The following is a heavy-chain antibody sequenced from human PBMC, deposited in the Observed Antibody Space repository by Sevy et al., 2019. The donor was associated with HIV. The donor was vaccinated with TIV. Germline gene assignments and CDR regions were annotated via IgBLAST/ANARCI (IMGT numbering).Heavy chain of an antibody. CDR1: GVSISAYY. J-gene: IGHJ5*02. CDR2: IHYTGNT. D-gene: IGHD5-12*01. CDR3: ARAPPVRSGDDSLNWFAP. V-gene: IGHV4-59*01. Sequence: SETLSLTCTVSGVSISAYYWSWIRQPPGKGLEWIGYIHYTGNTKYNPSLERRVTISVDTSKNQFSLKLSSVTTADTDLYSCARAPPVRSGDDSLNWFAPWGQGTLVTVSS.